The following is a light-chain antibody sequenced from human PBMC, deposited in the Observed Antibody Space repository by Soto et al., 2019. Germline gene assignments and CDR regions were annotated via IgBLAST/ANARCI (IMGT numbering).Light chain of an antibody. CDR1: QSVSSN. V-gene: IGKV3-15*01. J-gene: IGKJ1*01. Sequence: EIVMTQSPATLSVSPGERATLSCRASQSVSSNLAWYQQKPGQAPRLLIYGSSTRATGIPARFSGSVSGTEFTLAISSLQSEDLAVYYCQQYNNGSQTFGQGTKVEIK. CDR3: QQYNNGSQT. CDR2: GSS.